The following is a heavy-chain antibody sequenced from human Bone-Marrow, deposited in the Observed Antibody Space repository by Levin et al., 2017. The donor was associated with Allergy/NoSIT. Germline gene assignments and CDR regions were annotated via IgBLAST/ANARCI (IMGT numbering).Heavy chain of an antibody. CDR2: IYPGDSET. CDR1: GYSFSSYW. J-gene: IGHJ3*02. D-gene: IGHD6-19*01. CDR3: ARQKSRGWRDDGFDI. V-gene: IGHV5-51*01. Sequence: PGESLKISCKAVGYSFSSYWIGWVRRVPGKGLEWMGIIYPGDSETRYNPSFEGQVTISADKSLNTAYLQWSSVQASDTAIYYCARQKSRGWRDDGFDIWGQGTMVTVSS.